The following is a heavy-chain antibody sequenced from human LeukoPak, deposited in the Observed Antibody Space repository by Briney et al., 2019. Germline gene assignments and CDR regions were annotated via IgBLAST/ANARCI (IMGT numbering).Heavy chain of an antibody. V-gene: IGHV3-21*01. J-gene: IGHJ3*02. Sequence: GGSLRLSCAASGFTFSSYSMNWLRQAPGKGLEWVSTVSSSSSYKYYADSVKGRFTISRDNAKNSLYLQMNSLRAEDTAVYYCARDLVDTAMDYAFDIWGQGTMVTVSS. CDR2: VSSSSSYK. CDR3: ARDLVDTAMDYAFDI. D-gene: IGHD5-18*01. CDR1: GFTFSSYS.